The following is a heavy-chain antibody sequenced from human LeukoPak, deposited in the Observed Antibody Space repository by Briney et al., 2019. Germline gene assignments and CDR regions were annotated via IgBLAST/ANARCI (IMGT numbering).Heavy chain of an antibody. CDR2: IKFDGSLA. D-gene: IGHD3-22*01. Sequence: GRSLRLSCGPSGLTFNTYWIHTVRQSPGKGLVWVSQIKFDGSLASYADSVKGRFTIPRDNTKNTLYLQMNSLGTEDTAAYYCVTGHYDSRMYFDLWGRGTLVSVSS. J-gene: IGHJ2*01. CDR3: VTGHYDSRMYFDL. CDR1: GLTFNTYW. V-gene: IGHV3-74*01.